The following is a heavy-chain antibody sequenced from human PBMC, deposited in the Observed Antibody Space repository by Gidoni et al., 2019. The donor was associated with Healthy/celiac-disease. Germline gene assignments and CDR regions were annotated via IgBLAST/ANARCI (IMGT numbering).Heavy chain of an antibody. D-gene: IGHD3-22*01. CDR1: SGSISSSSYY. J-gene: IGHJ4*02. V-gene: IGHV4-39*01. CDR2: IYYSGST. Sequence: QLQLQESGPGLVKPSETLSLTCTVSSGSISSSSYYWGWIRQPPGKGLEWIGSIYYSGSTYYNPSLKSRVTISVDTSKNQFSLKLSSVTAADTAVYYCARRDYYDSSIDYWGQGTLVTVSS. CDR3: ARRDYYDSSIDY.